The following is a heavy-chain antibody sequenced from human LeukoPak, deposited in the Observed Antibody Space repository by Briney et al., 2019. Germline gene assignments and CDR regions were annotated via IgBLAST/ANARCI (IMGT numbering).Heavy chain of an antibody. CDR2: ISSTSPRAI. Sequence: PGGSLRLSCAASGFTFSDYYMSWIRQAPGKELEWVSLISSTSPRAISYGDSVKGRFTTSRDDAKDSLFLQMNNLRVEDTAMYYCAGHARGSYLVYWGQGILVTVSA. D-gene: IGHD6-6*01. J-gene: IGHJ4*02. V-gene: IGHV3-11*01. CDR3: AGHARGSYLVY. CDR1: GFTFSDYY.